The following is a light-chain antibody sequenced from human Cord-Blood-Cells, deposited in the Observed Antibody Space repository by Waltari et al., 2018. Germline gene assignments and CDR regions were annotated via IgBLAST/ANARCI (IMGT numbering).Light chain of an antibody. V-gene: IGKV3-20*01. CDR1: QSVSSSY. Sequence: EIVLTQSPGTLSLSPGERATLPCRASQSVSSSYLAWYQQKPGPATRLLIYGASSRATGIPDRFSGSGSGTDFTLTISRLEPEDFAVYYCQQYGSSPPYTFGQGTKLEIK. CDR2: GAS. J-gene: IGKJ2*01. CDR3: QQYGSSPPYT.